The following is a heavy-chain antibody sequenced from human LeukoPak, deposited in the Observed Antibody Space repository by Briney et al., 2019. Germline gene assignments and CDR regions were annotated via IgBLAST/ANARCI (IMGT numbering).Heavy chain of an antibody. V-gene: IGHV4-34*01. CDR3: AMMYYDFWSGESGWFDP. Sequence: PSETLSLTCAVYGGSFSGYYWSWIRQPPGKGLEWIGEINHSGSTNYNPSLKSRVTISVDTSKNQFSLKLSSVTAADTAVYYCAMMYYDFWSGESGWFDPWGQGTLATVSS. J-gene: IGHJ5*02. CDR2: INHSGST. D-gene: IGHD3-3*01. CDR1: GGSFSGYY.